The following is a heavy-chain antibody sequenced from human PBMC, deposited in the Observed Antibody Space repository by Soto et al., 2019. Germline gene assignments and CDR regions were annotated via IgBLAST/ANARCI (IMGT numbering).Heavy chain of an antibody. CDR3: AKGGRQWLVTSDFNY. V-gene: IGHV3-30*18. D-gene: IGHD6-19*01. CDR2: VSHDGRNT. CDR1: RFTISGHA. J-gene: IGHJ4*02. Sequence: SCAASRFTISGHAMHWVRQAPGKGLEWLAVVSHDGRNTHYADSVKGRFTISRDSSKNTVSLEMTSLRAEDTAVYYCAKGGRQWLVTSDFNYWGQGALVTVSS.